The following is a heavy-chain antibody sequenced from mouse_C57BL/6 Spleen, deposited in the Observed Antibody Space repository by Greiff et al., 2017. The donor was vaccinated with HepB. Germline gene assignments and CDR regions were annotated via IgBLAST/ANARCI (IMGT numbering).Heavy chain of an antibody. Sequence: QVQLQQSGAELVKPGASVKISCKAPGYAFRSYWMNWVKQRPGKGLEWIGQIYPGDGDTNYNGKFKGKATLTADKSSSTAYMQLSRLTSEDSAVYFCAREFSYRPYYAMDYWSEGTPATVSS. V-gene: IGHV1-80*01. CDR2: IYPGDGDT. J-gene: IGHJ4*01. CDR3: AREFSYRPYYAMDY. CDR1: GYAFRSYW. D-gene: IGHD1-1*01.